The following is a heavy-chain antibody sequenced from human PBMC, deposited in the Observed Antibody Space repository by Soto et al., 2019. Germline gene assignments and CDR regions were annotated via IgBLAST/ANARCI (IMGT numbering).Heavy chain of an antibody. J-gene: IGHJ1*01. D-gene: IGHD2-15*01. Sequence: QMQMQESGPRLVKPSETLSLTCTVSGASITDSYWSCIRQPPGKGLEWIGYIYFGGMANYNPSLKSRATISRDTSKKEFSLKLTSVTAADTAIYYCARGDSDLAVSEAAYWGQGTLVIVSS. V-gene: IGHV4-59*01. CDR1: GASITDSY. CDR2: IYFGGMA. CDR3: ARGDSDLAVSEAAY.